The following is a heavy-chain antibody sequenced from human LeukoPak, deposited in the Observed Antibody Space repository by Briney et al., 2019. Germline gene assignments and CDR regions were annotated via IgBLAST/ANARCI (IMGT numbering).Heavy chain of an antibody. CDR1: GFTFSSYG. CDR2: ISYDGNNK. CDR3: AKDRGSGWYEIDY. J-gene: IGHJ4*02. V-gene: IGHV3-30*18. Sequence: PGRSLRLSCAASGFTFSSYGMHWVRQAPGKGLEWVAVISYDGNNKYYADSVKGRFTISRDNSKNTLYLQMISLRAEDTAVYYCAKDRGSGWYEIDYWGQGTLVTVSS. D-gene: IGHD6-19*01.